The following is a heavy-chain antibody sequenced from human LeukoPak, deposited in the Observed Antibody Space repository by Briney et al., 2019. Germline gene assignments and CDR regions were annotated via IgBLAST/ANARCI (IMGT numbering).Heavy chain of an antibody. J-gene: IGHJ3*02. CDR1: GFTFSNYA. V-gene: IGHV3-64*04. CDR3: AGGTTNTKGAFDM. D-gene: IGHD2-8*01. Sequence: PGGSLRLSCSASGFTFSNYAMHWVRQAPGKGLEYVSDISSNGGITYYADSVKGRFTVSRDNSKNMLYLQMNSLRAEDTAVYYCAGGTTNTKGAFDMWGQGTMVTVSS. CDR2: ISSNGGIT.